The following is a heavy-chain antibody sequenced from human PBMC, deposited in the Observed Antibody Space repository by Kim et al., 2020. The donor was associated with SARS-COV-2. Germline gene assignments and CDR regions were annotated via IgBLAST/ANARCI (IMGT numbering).Heavy chain of an antibody. Sequence: YYNPSLKSRVTLSVDTSNNQFSLKLCSVTAAATAVYYCARDTPAGNGMDVWGQGTTVTVSS. J-gene: IGHJ6*02. CDR3: ARDTPAGNGMDV. V-gene: IGHV4-31*02.